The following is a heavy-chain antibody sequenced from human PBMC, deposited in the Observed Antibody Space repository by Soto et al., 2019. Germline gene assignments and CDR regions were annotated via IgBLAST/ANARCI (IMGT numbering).Heavy chain of an antibody. CDR1: QDIFTSNW. Sequence: GESLKISCQGSQDIFTSNWIGWLRQMPGKGLEWMGVIYPDDSDVKYNPSFQGQVTISVDKSISTAYLQWSRLRDSDTAMYFCARHGVSFGPFDYWGHGTPVTVSS. J-gene: IGHJ4*01. CDR2: IYPDDSDV. V-gene: IGHV5-51*01. D-gene: IGHD3-3*01. CDR3: ARHGVSFGPFDY.